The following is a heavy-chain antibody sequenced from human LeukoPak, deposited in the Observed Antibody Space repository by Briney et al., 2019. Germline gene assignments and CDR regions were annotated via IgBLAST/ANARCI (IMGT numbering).Heavy chain of an antibody. CDR1: GGSITSDGYY. CDR3: ARFRSHDSSGYYFDY. Sequence: SETLSLTCTVSGGSITSDGYYWSWIRQHQGKGLEWIGYIYYSVSTYYSPSLESRVIISVDKSKNQFSLKLSSVTAADTAVYYCARFRSHDSSGYYFDYWGQGTLVTVSS. J-gene: IGHJ4*02. D-gene: IGHD3-22*01. CDR2: IYYSVST. V-gene: IGHV4-31*03.